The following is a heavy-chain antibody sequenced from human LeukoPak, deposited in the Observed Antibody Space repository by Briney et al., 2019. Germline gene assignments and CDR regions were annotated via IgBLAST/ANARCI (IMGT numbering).Heavy chain of an antibody. CDR2: IWYDGSNK. CDR3: ARNHDYGGVDYFDY. CDR1: GFTFRTYA. D-gene: IGHD4-17*01. V-gene: IGHV3-33*08. J-gene: IGHJ4*02. Sequence: GGSLRLSCAASGFTFRTYAMHWVRQAPGKGLEWVAVIWYDGSNKYYADSVKGRFTISRDNSKNTLYLQMNSLRAEDTAVYYCARNHDYGGVDYFDYWGQGTLVTVSS.